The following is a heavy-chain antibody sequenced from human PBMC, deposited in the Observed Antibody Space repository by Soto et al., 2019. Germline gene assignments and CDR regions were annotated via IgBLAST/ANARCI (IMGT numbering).Heavy chain of an antibody. CDR2: IYYSGST. CDR1: GGSISSGGYY. V-gene: IGHV4-31*03. J-gene: IGHJ4*02. Sequence: PSETLSLTCTVSGGSISSGGYYWSWIRQHPGKGLEWIGYIYYSGSTYYNPSLKSRVTISVDTSKNQFSLKLSSVTAADTAVYYCASGLSHRYHFAYWGQRTLVPVSS. CDR3: ASGLSHRYHFAY. D-gene: IGHD2-2*02.